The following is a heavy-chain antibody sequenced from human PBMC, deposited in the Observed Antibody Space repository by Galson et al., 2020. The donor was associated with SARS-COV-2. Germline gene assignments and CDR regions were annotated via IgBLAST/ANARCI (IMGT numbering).Heavy chain of an antibody. D-gene: IGHD3-22*01. CDR3: ARAGHYYDSSGYYYPLDY. J-gene: IGHJ4*02. Sequence: ASETLSLTCTVSGGSVSSGSYYWSWIRQPPGKGLEWLGYIYYSERTNYNPSLKSRVTISVDTSKNQFSLKLSSVTAADTAVYYCARAGHYYDSSGYYYPLDYWGQGTLVTGSS. V-gene: IGHV4-61*01. CDR1: GGSVSSGSYY. CDR2: IYYSERT.